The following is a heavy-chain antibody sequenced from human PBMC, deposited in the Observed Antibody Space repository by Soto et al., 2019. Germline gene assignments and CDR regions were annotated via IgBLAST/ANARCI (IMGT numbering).Heavy chain of an antibody. CDR3: ARRWNYYLDF. CDR2: ISYDGSD. J-gene: IGHJ4*02. D-gene: IGHD1-1*01. CDR1: GFPFREFG. Sequence: QMQLVESGRGVVQPGRSLRLSCVASGFPFREFGMHWVRQAPGKGLQWVALISYDGSDYADSVKGRFTISRDDSRDTLFLHMDNLRPDDTGVYYCARRWNYYLDFWGQGTLVAVSS. V-gene: IGHV3-33*05.